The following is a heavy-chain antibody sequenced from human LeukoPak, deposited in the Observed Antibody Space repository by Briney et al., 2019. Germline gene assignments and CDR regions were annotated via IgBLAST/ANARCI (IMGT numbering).Heavy chain of an antibody. Sequence: PGGSLRLSCAASGFTFSSYEMNWVRQAPGKGLEWVSYISSSGSTIYYADSVKGRFTISRDNAKNSLYLQMNSLRAEDTALYYCAKDFRTRYCSSTSCSSWFDPWGQGTLVTVSS. V-gene: IGHV3-48*03. D-gene: IGHD2-2*01. J-gene: IGHJ5*02. CDR2: ISSSGSTI. CDR3: AKDFRTRYCSSTSCSSWFDP. CDR1: GFTFSSYE.